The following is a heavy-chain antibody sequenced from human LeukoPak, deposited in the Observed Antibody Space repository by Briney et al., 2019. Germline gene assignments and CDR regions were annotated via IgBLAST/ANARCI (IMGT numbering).Heavy chain of an antibody. V-gene: IGHV4-4*07. D-gene: IGHD3-3*01. Sequence: SETLSLTCTVSGGSISNYYWSWIRQPAGKGLEWIGRIYTSGSTNYNPSLKSRVTMSVDTSKNQFSLKLSSVTAADTAVYYCAREAIFGVVTLNWFDPWGQGTLVTVSS. CDR3: AREAIFGVVTLNWFDP. CDR2: IYTSGST. CDR1: GGSISNYY. J-gene: IGHJ5*02.